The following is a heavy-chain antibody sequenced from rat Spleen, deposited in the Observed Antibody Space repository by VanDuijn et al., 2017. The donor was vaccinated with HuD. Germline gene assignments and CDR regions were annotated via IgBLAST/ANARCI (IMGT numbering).Heavy chain of an antibody. CDR3: ARRHYGYTDYFDY. J-gene: IGHJ2*01. CDR2: IPNTGDNT. Sequence: EVQLVESGGGLVQPGRSLKLSCAASGFTFSNYDMAWVRQAPTKGLEWVASIPNTGDNTYYPDSVKGRFTISRDNAKSTLSLQMDSLRSEDTATYYCARRHYGYTDYFDYWGQGVMVPVSS. CDR1: GFTFSNYD. D-gene: IGHD1-9*01. V-gene: IGHV5-25*01.